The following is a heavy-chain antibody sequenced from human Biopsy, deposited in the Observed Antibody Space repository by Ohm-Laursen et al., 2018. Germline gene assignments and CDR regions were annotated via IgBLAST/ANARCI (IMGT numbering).Heavy chain of an antibody. V-gene: IGHV3-7*04. Sequence: SLRLSCAASGFSFSSYGMYWVRQAPGKGLEWVANMNQDGSEEHYVDSVKGRFTISRDNSKSSLYLQMNSLRDEDTAVYYCARGPSGTAAGRFASWGQGTLVTVSS. D-gene: IGHD6-13*01. CDR3: ARGPSGTAAGRFAS. J-gene: IGHJ4*02. CDR1: GFSFSSYG. CDR2: MNQDGSEE.